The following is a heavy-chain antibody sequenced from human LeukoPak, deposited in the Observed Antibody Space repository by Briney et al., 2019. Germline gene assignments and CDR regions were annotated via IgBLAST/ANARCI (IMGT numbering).Heavy chain of an antibody. J-gene: IGHJ4*02. CDR2: INNEGTGT. CDR1: GFSFSAYW. Sequence: QSGGSLRLSCAASGFSFSAYWMHWVRQAPGKGLVWVSRINNEGTGTDYADSVRGRFTISRVNVENTLYLQMNSLSADDTAMYYCARDYGGNSGLDGYFDYWGQGTLVTVSS. V-gene: IGHV3-74*01. D-gene: IGHD4-23*01. CDR3: ARDYGGNSGLDGYFDY.